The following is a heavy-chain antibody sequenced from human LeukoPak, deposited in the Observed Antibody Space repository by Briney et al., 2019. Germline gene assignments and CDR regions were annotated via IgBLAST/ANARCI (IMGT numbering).Heavy chain of an antibody. V-gene: IGHV1-69*04. CDR1: GGTFSSYA. CDR3: ARDPGYGGNSAEDY. D-gene: IGHD4-17*01. CDR2: IIPILGIA. Sequence: ASVKVSCKASGGTFSSYAISWVRQAPGQGLEWMGRIIPILGIANYAQKFQGRVTITADKSTSTAYMELSSLGSEDTAVYYCARDPGYGGNSAEDYWGQGTLVTVSS. J-gene: IGHJ4*02.